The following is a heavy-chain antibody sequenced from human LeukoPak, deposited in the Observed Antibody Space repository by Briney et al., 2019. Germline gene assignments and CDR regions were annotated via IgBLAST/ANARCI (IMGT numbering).Heavy chain of an antibody. V-gene: IGHV4-59*01. J-gene: IGHJ3*02. CDR1: GGSISSYY. CDR2: IYYSGST. Sequence: PSETLSLTCTVSGGSISSYYWSWIRQPPGKGLEWIGYIYYSGSTNYNPSLKSRVTISVDTSENQFSLKLSSVTAADTAVYYCARSTPAWEDAFDIWGQGTMVTVSS. D-gene: IGHD1-26*01. CDR3: ARSTPAWEDAFDI.